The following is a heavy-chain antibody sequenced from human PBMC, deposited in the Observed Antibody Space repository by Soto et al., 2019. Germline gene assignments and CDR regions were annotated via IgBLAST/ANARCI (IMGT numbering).Heavy chain of an antibody. CDR3: ARLVAGKADY. J-gene: IGHJ4*02. Sequence: SETLSLTCTVSGGSISSGGYYWSWIRQHPGKGLEWIGYIYYSGSTYYNPSLRSRVTISVDTSKNQFSLKLSSVTAADTAVYYCARLVAGKADYWGQGTLVTVSS. CDR2: IYYSGST. V-gene: IGHV4-31*03. D-gene: IGHD6-13*01. CDR1: GGSISSGGYY.